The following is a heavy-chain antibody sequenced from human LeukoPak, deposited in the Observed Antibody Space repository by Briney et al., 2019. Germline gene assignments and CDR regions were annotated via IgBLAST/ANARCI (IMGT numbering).Heavy chain of an antibody. CDR2: ISGSGGST. Sequence: GGSLRLSCAASGFTFSSYAMSWVRQAPGKGVEWVSAISGSGGSTYYADSVKGRFTISRDNSKNTLYLQMNSLRAEDTAVYYCAKRLIAVAGIRKLDYWGQGTLVTVSS. D-gene: IGHD6-19*01. J-gene: IGHJ4*02. CDR1: GFTFSSYA. V-gene: IGHV3-23*01. CDR3: AKRLIAVAGIRKLDY.